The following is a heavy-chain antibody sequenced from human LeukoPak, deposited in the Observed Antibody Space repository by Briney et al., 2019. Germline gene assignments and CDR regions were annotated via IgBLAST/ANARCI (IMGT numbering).Heavy chain of an antibody. D-gene: IGHD1-7*01. CDR2: IYHSGST. Sequence: KPSETLSLTCTVSGYSISSGYYWGWIRRPPGKGLEWIGSIYHSGSTYYNPSLKSRVTISVDTSKNQFSLKLSSVTAADTAVYYCARRIPSTTLDPWGQGTLVTFSS. CDR3: ARRIPSTTLDP. V-gene: IGHV4-38-2*02. J-gene: IGHJ5*02. CDR1: GYSISSGYY.